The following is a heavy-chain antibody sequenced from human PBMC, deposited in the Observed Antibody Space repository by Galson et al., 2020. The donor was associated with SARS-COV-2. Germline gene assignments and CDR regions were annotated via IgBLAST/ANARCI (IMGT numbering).Heavy chain of an antibody. J-gene: IGHJ3*02. CDR3: ARDVSGGGCDI. CDR1: GFTFSNYA. D-gene: IGHD3-16*01. Sequence: GGSLRPSCAASGFTFSNYAIHWVRQAPGKGLEWVAVISHDGRIEVYADSVKGRFTISRDNSENMVFLQVSSLRTDDTALYYCARDVSGGGCDIWGQGTMVTVSS. V-gene: IGHV3-30*04. CDR2: ISHDGRIE.